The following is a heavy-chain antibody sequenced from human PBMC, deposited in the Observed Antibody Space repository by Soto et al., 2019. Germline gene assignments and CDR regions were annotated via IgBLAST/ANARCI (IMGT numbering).Heavy chain of an antibody. CDR2: IIPIFGTA. J-gene: IGHJ6*02. Sequence: QVQLVQSGAEVKKPGASVKVSCKASGYTFTGYYMHWVRQAPGQGLEWMGGIIPIFGTANYAQKFQGRVTITADESTSTAYMELSSLRSEDTAVYYCASNSRLNYYGSGSYLNYYYYGMDVWGQGTTVTVSS. D-gene: IGHD3-10*01. CDR3: ASNSRLNYYGSGSYLNYYYYGMDV. V-gene: IGHV1-69*01. CDR1: GYTFTGYY.